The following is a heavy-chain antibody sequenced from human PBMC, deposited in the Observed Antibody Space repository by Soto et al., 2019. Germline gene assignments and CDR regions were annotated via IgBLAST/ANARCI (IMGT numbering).Heavy chain of an antibody. Sequence: SETLSLTCTVSGGSISSGGYYWSWIRQPPGKGREWVGYIDYSGSTYYNASLKSRVNISVDTSKNQFSLKLSSVTAADPAVYYCARGGVAAAGTSTYYYYYGMDVWGQGTTVTVS. D-gene: IGHD6-13*01. CDR2: IDYSGST. V-gene: IGHV4-31*03. J-gene: IGHJ6*02. CDR1: GGSISSGGYY. CDR3: ARGGVAAAGTSTYYYYYGMDV.